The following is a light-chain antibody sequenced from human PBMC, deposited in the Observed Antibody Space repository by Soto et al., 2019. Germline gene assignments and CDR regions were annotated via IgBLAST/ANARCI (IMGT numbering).Light chain of an antibody. V-gene: IGKV3D-7*01. CDR1: QSVSSSY. Sequence: FVLTRSPSIRSLSHVERATVSRGASQSVSSSYLAWYQQKPGQAPSLLIYGAFTRAIGVQTRFSGSRTGAEFALTLNSLQSEDFALYYCQPYNNSPLTCGGGTKVDIK. CDR3: QPYNNSPLT. CDR2: GAF. J-gene: IGKJ4*01.